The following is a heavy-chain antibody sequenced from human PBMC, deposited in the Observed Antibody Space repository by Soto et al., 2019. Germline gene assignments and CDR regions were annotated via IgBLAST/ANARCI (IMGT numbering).Heavy chain of an antibody. Sequence: SETLSLTCTVSGGSISSSSYYWGLIRQPPGKGLEWIGSIYYSGSTYYKPPLKSRVTISVDTSKNQFSLKLSSVTAADTAVYYCARQGGMYNGAFDIWGQGTMVTVSS. J-gene: IGHJ3*02. CDR3: ARQGGMYNGAFDI. D-gene: IGHD1-1*01. CDR2: IYYSGST. V-gene: IGHV4-39*01. CDR1: GGSISSSSYY.